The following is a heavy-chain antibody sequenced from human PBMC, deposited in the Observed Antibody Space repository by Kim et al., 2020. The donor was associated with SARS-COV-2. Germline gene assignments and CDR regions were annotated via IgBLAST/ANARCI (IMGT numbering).Heavy chain of an antibody. D-gene: IGHD5-12*01. CDR2: IDPSDSYT. J-gene: IGHJ6*02. Sequence: GESLTISCKGSGYSFTNYWITWVRQMPGKGLEWMGRIDPSDSYTNYSPSFQDHVTISAEKSIITAYLQWSSLKSSDTAMYYFARHQVGDGYKYYYYYYSAMGVWGQGTTVTVSS. CDR1: GYSFTNYW. CDR3: ARHQVGDGYKYYYYYYSAMGV. V-gene: IGHV5-10-1*01.